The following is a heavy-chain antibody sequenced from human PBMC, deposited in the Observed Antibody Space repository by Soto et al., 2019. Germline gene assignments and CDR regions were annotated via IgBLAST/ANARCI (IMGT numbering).Heavy chain of an antibody. V-gene: IGHV4-61*08. CDR2: IQYSGGT. D-gene: IGHD3-22*01. J-gene: IGHJ3*02. Sequence: PSETLSLTCTVSGGSVGSGAYYWGWIRQPPGNALEWIGYIQYSGGTNYNSSLKSRVVFSVDRSRNQFSLELSSVTAADTAFYCCARHDYSDRTFDIWGQGTMVTVSS. CDR3: ARHDYSDRTFDI. CDR1: GGSVGSGAYY.